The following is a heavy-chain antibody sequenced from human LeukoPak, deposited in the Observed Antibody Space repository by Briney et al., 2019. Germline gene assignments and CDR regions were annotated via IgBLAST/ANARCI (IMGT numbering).Heavy chain of an antibody. CDR3: AREGAMVRGVINPWFDP. J-gene: IGHJ5*02. D-gene: IGHD3-10*01. CDR2: ISGSGGST. Sequence: PGGSLRLSCAAFGFTFSSYAMSWVRQAPGKGLEWVSAISGSGGSTYYADSVKGRFTISRDNAKNSLYLQMNSLRAEDTAVYYCAREGAMVRGVINPWFDPWGQGTLVTVSS. V-gene: IGHV3-23*01. CDR1: GFTFSSYA.